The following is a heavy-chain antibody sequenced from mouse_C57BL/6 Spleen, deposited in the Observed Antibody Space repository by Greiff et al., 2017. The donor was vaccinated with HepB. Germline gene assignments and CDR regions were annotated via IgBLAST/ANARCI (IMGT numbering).Heavy chain of an antibody. CDR3: ATSTVVATGDWYCDV. D-gene: IGHD1-1*01. Sequence: VQLQQSGPELVKPGASVKISCKASGYAFSSSWMNWVKQRPGKGLEWIGRIYPGDGDTNYNGKFKGKATLTADKSSSTAYMQLSSLTSEDSAVYFCATSTVVATGDWYCDVWGTGTTVTVSS. V-gene: IGHV1-82*01. CDR1: GYAFSSSW. J-gene: IGHJ1*03. CDR2: IYPGDGDT.